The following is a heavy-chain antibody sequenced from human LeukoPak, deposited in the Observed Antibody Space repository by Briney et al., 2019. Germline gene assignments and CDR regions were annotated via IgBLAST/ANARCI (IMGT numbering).Heavy chain of an antibody. CDR3: ARDTQIAAAEDYYYYGMDV. J-gene: IGHJ6*02. Sequence: SSVKVSCKASGGTFSSYAISWVRHAPGQGLEWVGRIIPILGIANYAQKFQGRVTITADKSTSTAYMELSSLRSEDTAVYYCARDTQIAAAEDYYYYGMDVWGQGTTVTVSS. CDR1: GGTFSSYA. D-gene: IGHD6-13*01. CDR2: IIPILGIA. V-gene: IGHV1-69*04.